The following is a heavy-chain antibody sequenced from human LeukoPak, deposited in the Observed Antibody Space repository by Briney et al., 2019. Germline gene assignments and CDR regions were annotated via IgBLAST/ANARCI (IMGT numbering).Heavy chain of an antibody. CDR3: AKDRGSVPAAMPLGY. D-gene: IGHD2-2*01. Sequence: PGGSLRLSCAASGFTFSSYGMHWVRQAPGKGLEWVAFIRYDGSNKYYADSVKGRFTISRDNSKNTLYLQMNSLRAEDTAVYYCAKDRGSVPAAMPLGYWGQGTLVTVSS. CDR2: IRYDGSNK. V-gene: IGHV3-30*02. J-gene: IGHJ4*02. CDR1: GFTFSSYG.